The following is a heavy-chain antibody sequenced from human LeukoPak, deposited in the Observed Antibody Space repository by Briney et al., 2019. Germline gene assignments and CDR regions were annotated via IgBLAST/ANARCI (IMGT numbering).Heavy chain of an antibody. D-gene: IGHD3-3*01. J-gene: IGHJ4*02. V-gene: IGHV3-7*01. CDR2: IKQDGSEK. CDR3: ARDKGIFGVVTPYDY. Sequence: GGSLRLSCAASGFTFSSYWMSWVRQAPGKGLEWVANIKQDGSEKYYVDSVKGRFTISRDNAKNSLYLQMNSLRAEDTAVYYCARDKGIFGVVTPYDYWGQGTLVTVSS. CDR1: GFTFSSYW.